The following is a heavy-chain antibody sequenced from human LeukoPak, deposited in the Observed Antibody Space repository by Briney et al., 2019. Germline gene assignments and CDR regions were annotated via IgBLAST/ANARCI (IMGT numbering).Heavy chain of an antibody. J-gene: IGHJ4*02. Sequence: PGGSLRLSCAASGFTFSSYSMNWVRQAPGKGLEWVSGISGTDDNTYYADSVKGRFTIFRDNSEDILYLYMSSLRAEDTAMYYCANHPGGSFDYWGQGTLVAVSS. D-gene: IGHD3-16*01. CDR3: ANHPGGSFDY. CDR1: GFTFSSYS. V-gene: IGHV3-23*01. CDR2: ISGTDDNT.